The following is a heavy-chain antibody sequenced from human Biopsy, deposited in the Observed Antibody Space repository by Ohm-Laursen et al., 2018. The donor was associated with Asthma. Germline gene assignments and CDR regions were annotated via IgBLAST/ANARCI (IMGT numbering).Heavy chain of an antibody. Sequence: GTLSLTCTVSPGSINDYYWNWIRQFLGKGLEWIGYVHSSGSTRFNPSLKSRVTVSVDTSVDQVSLKLSSVSAADTAIYYCARATSTWSQSGPHFFDHWGPGTLVTVSS. J-gene: IGHJ5*02. CDR1: PGSINDYY. V-gene: IGHV4-59*01. D-gene: IGHD6-13*01. CDR2: VHSSGST. CDR3: ARATSTWSQSGPHFFDH.